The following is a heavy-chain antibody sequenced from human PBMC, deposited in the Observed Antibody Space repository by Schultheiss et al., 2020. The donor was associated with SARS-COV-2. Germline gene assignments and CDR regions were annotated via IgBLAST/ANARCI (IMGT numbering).Heavy chain of an antibody. CDR3: ASGRRIAVAGTRFDY. CDR1: GGSISSGDYY. V-gene: IGHV4-61*08. CDR2: IYYSGST. J-gene: IGHJ4*02. Sequence: SETLSLTCTVSGGSISSGDYYWSWIRQPPGKGLEWIGYIYYSGSTNYNPSLKSRVTISVDTSKNQFSLKLSSVTAADTAVYYCASGRRIAVAGTRFDYWGQGTLVTVSS. D-gene: IGHD6-19*01.